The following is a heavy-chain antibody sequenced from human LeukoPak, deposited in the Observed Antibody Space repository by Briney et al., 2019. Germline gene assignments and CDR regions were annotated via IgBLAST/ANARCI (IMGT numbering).Heavy chain of an antibody. V-gene: IGHV1-69*04. CDR3: AREVNGALYSSSWYRYYYYYYMDV. Sequence: GASVKVSCKASGGTFSSYAISWVRQAPGQGLEWMGRIIPILGIANYAQKFQGRVTITADKSTSTAYMELSSLRSEDTAVYYCAREVNGALYSSSWYRYYYYYYMDVWGKGNTVTVSS. J-gene: IGHJ6*03. D-gene: IGHD6-13*01. CDR1: GGTFSSYA. CDR2: IIPILGIA.